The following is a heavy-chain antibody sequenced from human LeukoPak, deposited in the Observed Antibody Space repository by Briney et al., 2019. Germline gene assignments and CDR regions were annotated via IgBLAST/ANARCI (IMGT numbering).Heavy chain of an antibody. CDR1: GFTFSSYA. J-gene: IGHJ4*02. D-gene: IGHD1-1*01. Sequence: TGGSLRLSCAASGFTFSSYAMHWVRQAPGKGLEWVAFIRNDGNNKYYADSVKGRFTISRDNSKNTLYLQMNSLRAEDTAVYYCTPSSWNHYWGQGTLVTVSS. CDR3: TPSSWNHY. V-gene: IGHV3-30*02. CDR2: IRNDGNNK.